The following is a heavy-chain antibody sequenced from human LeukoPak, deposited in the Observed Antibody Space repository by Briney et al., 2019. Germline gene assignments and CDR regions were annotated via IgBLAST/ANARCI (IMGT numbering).Heavy chain of an antibody. D-gene: IGHD3-3*01. CDR3: AREGDYDFWSGQPLDY. J-gene: IGHJ4*02. Sequence: GASVKVSCKASGYTFTSYYMHWVRQAPGQGLEWMGIINPSGGSTSYAQKFQGRVTMTRDMSTSTVYMELSSLRSEDTAVYYCAREGDYDFWSGQPLDYWGQGTLVTVSS. CDR1: GYTFTSYY. CDR2: INPSGGST. V-gene: IGHV1-46*01.